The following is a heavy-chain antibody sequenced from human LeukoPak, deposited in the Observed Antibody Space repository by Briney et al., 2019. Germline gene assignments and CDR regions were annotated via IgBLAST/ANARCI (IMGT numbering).Heavy chain of an antibody. CDR2: ISAYNGNT. Sequence: GASVKVSCKASGYTFTSYGISWVRQAPGQGLEWMGWISAYNGNTNYAQKLQGRVTMTTDTSTSTAYMELRSLRSDDTAVYYCARAISYAYDSSGYYALYYFDYWDQGTLVTVSS. V-gene: IGHV1-18*01. CDR1: GYTFTSYG. J-gene: IGHJ4*02. CDR3: ARAISYAYDSSGYYALYYFDY. D-gene: IGHD3-22*01.